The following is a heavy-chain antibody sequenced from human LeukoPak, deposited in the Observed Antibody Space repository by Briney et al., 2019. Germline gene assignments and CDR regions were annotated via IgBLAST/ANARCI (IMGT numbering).Heavy chain of an antibody. D-gene: IGHD3-10*01. Sequence: PGGSLRLSCAASGFTFSSYSMNWVRQAPGKGLEWVSYISSSSSTIYYADSVKGRFTISRDNSKNTLYLQMNSLRAEDTAVYYCALCSYYYGSGSYHSPFDYWGQGTLVTVSS. CDR1: GFTFSSYS. J-gene: IGHJ4*02. CDR3: ALCSYYYGSGSYHSPFDY. CDR2: ISSSSSTI. V-gene: IGHV3-48*01.